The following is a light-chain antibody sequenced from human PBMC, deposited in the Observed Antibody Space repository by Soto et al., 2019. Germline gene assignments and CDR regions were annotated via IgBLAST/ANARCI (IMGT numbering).Light chain of an antibody. J-gene: IGLJ1*01. CDR3: QVWDTSSDHYV. Sequence: SYELTQPPSVSVAPGQTAGITCGGNNIGSKSVHWYQQKPGQAPVLVVYDDGDRPSGIPERFSGSNSGNTATLTISGVEAGDEADFYCQVWDTSSDHYVFGTGTKLTVL. V-gene: IGLV3-21*02. CDR2: DDG. CDR1: NIGSKS.